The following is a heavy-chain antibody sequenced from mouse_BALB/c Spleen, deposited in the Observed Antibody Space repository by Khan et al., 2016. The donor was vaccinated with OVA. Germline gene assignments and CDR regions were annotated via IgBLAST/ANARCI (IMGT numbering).Heavy chain of an antibody. CDR1: GYTFTTYW. Sequence: LEESGAELAKPGASVKMSCKASGYTFTTYWMHWVKQRPGQGLEWIAYINPTSGYTDYNEKFKDRATLSADKSSSTAYMQLSSLTSEDSAVYYCTRDRIDYWGQGTTLTVSS. CDR3: TRDRIDY. J-gene: IGHJ2*01. V-gene: IGHV1-7*01. CDR2: INPTSGYT.